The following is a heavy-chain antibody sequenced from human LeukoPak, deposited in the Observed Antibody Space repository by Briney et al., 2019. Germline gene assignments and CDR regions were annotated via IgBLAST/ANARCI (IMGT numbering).Heavy chain of an antibody. CDR3: ARQWLRNPPFDY. D-gene: IGHD5-18*01. Sequence: KASETLSLTCTVSGGSISSSSYYWGWIRQPPGKGLEWIGSVYYSGSTYYNPSLKSRVTISVDTSKNQFSLKLSSVTAADTAVYYCARQWLRNPPFDYWGQGTLVTVSS. CDR1: GGSISSSSYY. CDR2: VYYSGST. V-gene: IGHV4-39*01. J-gene: IGHJ4*02.